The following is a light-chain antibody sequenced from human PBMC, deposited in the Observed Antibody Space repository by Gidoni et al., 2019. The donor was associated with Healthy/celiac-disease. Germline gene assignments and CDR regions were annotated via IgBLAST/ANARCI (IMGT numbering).Light chain of an antibody. J-gene: IGKJ1*01. Sequence: AIRMTQPPPSVAASPGDRVTITCRASQGISSYLAWYQQKPGKAPKLLIYAASTLQSGVPSRFSGSGSGTDFTLTISCLQSEDFATYYCQQYYSYPPCTFGQGTKVEIK. CDR2: AAS. CDR1: QGISSY. V-gene: IGKV1-8*01. CDR3: QQYYSYPPCT.